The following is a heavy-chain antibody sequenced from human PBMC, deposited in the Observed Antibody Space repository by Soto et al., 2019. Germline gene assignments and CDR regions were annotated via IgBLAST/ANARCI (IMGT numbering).Heavy chain of an antibody. Sequence: QVQLVESGGGLVKPGGSLRLSCAASGFTFSNYYMSWIRQAPGKGLVWVSYISSRASTIFYEDSVKGRFTSSSDNVKNSLYLQMNSLRAEDTAVYYCASGTNGAFFVYWGQGILVAVSS. D-gene: IGHD2-8*01. CDR3: ASGTNGAFFVY. CDR2: ISSRASTI. V-gene: IGHV3-11*01. J-gene: IGHJ4*02. CDR1: GFTFSNYY.